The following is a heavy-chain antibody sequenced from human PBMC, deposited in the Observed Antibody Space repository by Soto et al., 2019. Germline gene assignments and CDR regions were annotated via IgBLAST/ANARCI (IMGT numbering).Heavy chain of an antibody. CDR1: GFTFSSYA. CDR2: ISGSGGST. J-gene: IGHJ4*01. Sequence: EVQLLESGGGLVQPGGSLRLSCEASGFTFSSYAMSWVRQAPGKGLEWVSAISGSGGSTYYADSVKGRFTISRDNTKNTLYLQMNSLRAEYMSLYYSAKDVWLVSDFPLDYWGHGTLVTVSS. D-gene: IGHD5-12*01. CDR3: AKDVWLVSDFPLDY. V-gene: IGHV3-23*01.